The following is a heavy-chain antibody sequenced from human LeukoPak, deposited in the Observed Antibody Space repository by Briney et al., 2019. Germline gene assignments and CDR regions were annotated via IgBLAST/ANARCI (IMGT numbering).Heavy chain of an antibody. CDR2: INHSGST. CDR1: GVSFSGYY. V-gene: IGHV4-34*01. CDR3: ARGSIAARPSYYYYYGMDV. J-gene: IGHJ6*02. Sequence: PSETLSLTCAVYGVSFSGYYWSWIRQPPGKGLGWIGEINHSGSTNYNPSLKSRVTISVDTSKNQFSLKLSSVTAADTAVYYRARGSIAARPSYYYYYGMDVWGQGTTVTVSS. D-gene: IGHD6-6*01.